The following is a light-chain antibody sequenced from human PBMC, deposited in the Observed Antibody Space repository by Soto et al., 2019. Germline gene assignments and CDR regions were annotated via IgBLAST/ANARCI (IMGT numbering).Light chain of an antibody. Sequence: EIVLTQSPATLSLSPGERATLSCRASQSVSSYVAWYQQKPGQALRLVIYDAFHRAPGVPARFSGSGSGTDFTLTISSLESEDFAVYYCQERSKDVTFGGGTKVEI. CDR1: QSVSSY. CDR3: QERSKDVT. J-gene: IGKJ4*01. V-gene: IGKV3-11*01. CDR2: DAF.